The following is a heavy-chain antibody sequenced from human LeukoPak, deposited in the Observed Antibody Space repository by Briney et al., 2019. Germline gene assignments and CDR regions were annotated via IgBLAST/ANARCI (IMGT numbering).Heavy chain of an antibody. J-gene: IGHJ4*02. Sequence: ASVKVSCKASGYTFTGYYMHWVRQAPGQGLEWMGWINPNSGGPNYAQKFQGRVTMTRDTSISTAYMELSRLRSDDTAVYYCARTELSQKAPGYWGQGTLVTVSS. CDR1: GYTFTGYY. CDR3: ARTELSQKAPGY. CDR2: INPNSGGP. V-gene: IGHV1-2*02. D-gene: IGHD1-14*01.